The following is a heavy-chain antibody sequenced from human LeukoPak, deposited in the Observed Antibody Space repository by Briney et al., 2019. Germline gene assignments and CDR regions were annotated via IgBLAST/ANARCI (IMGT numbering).Heavy chain of an antibody. V-gene: IGHV1-2*06. Sequence: GASVKVSCKAPGYTFTGYYMHWVRQAPGQGLEWMGRINPNSGGTNYAQKFQGRVTMTRDTSISTAYMELSRLRSDDTAVYYCARDPTRREYSYTYDYWGQGTLVTVSS. CDR3: ARDPTRREYSYTYDY. J-gene: IGHJ4*02. CDR2: INPNSGGT. D-gene: IGHD5-18*01. CDR1: GYTFTGYY.